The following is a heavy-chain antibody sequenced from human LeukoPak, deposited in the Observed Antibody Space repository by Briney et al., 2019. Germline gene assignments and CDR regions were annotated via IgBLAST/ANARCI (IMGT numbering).Heavy chain of an antibody. V-gene: IGHV3-48*03. CDR1: GFTFSSYE. D-gene: IGHD3-22*01. CDR2: ISSSGSTV. CDR3: ARHVVAVGFDY. J-gene: IGHJ4*02. Sequence: GGSLRLSCAASGFTFSSYEMNWVRQAPGKGLEWVSYISSSGSTVYYADSVKGRFTISRDNAKNSLCLQMSSLRAEDTAVYYCARHVVAVGFDYWGQGTLVTVSS.